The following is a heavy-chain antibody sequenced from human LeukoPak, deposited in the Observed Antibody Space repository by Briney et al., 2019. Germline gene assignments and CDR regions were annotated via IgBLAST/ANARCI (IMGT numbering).Heavy chain of an antibody. J-gene: IGHJ4*02. Sequence: SGGSLRLSCAASGFTFSSYWMSWARQAPGKGLEWVANIKQDGSEKYYVDSVKGRFTISRDNAKNSLYLQMNSLRAEDTAVYYCARGGYSYGYYFDYWGQGTLVTVSS. CDR1: GFTFSSYW. CDR2: IKQDGSEK. CDR3: ARGGYSYGYYFDY. V-gene: IGHV3-7*01. D-gene: IGHD5-18*01.